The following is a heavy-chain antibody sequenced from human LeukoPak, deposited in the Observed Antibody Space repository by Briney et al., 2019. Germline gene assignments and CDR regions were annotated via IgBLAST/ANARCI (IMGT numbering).Heavy chain of an antibody. D-gene: IGHD2-2*02. Sequence: GGSLRLSCAASGFTFSSYGMHWVRQAPGKGLEWVAVISYDGSNKYHADSVKGRFTISRDNSRNTLFLQMNSLRAEDTAVYYCARQVPAAILFLFENYYYYMDVWGKGTTVTVSS. CDR2: ISYDGSNK. V-gene: IGHV3-30*03. CDR3: ARQVPAAILFLFENYYYYMDV. CDR1: GFTFSSYG. J-gene: IGHJ6*03.